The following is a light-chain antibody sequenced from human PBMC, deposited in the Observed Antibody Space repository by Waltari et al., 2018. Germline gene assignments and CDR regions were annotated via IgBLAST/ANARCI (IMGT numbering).Light chain of an antibody. V-gene: IGLV2-14*01. Sequence: QSALTQPASVSGSPGQSITISCTGSSSDVGRYNYVSWYQQFPDRAPNLMIYDVTNRPSGVSNRFSGSKSANTASLTISGLQPEDEADYYCASYMPGSTLVFGGGTKLTVL. CDR3: ASYMPGSTLV. CDR1: SSDVGRYNY. J-gene: IGLJ3*02. CDR2: DVT.